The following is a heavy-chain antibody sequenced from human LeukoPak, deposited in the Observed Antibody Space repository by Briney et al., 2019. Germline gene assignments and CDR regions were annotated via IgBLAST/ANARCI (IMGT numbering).Heavy chain of an antibody. Sequence: PSETLSLTCAVYGGSFSGYYWSWIRQPPGKGLEWTGEINHSGSTNYNPSLKSRVTISVDTSKNQFSLKLSSVTAADTAVYYCARGRAARLHYWGQGTLVTVSS. CDR2: INHSGST. D-gene: IGHD6-6*01. J-gene: IGHJ4*02. V-gene: IGHV4-34*01. CDR3: ARGRAARLHY. CDR1: GGSFSGYY.